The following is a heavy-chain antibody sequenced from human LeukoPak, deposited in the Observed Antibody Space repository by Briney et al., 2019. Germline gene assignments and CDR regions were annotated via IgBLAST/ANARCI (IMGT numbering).Heavy chain of an antibody. D-gene: IGHD1-1*01. J-gene: IGHJ4*02. CDR1: GFTFDDYA. Sequence: GGSLRLSCAASGFTFDDYAMHWVRQAPGKGLEWVSGISWNSGSIGYADSVRGRFTISRDNANNSLYLQMNSPRAEDTAVYYCARDVQLRYWGQGTLVTVSS. V-gene: IGHV3-9*01. CDR3: ARDVQLRY. CDR2: ISWNSGSI.